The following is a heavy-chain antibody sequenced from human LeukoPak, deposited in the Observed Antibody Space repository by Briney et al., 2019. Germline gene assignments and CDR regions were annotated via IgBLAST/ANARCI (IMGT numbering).Heavy chain of an antibody. V-gene: IGHV3-30-3*01. Sequence: GDSLRLSCAASGFTFSSYAMHWVRQAPGKGLEWVAVISYDGSNKYYADSVKGRFTISRDNSKNTLYLQMNSLRAEDTAVYYCARAGTTPPVRYMDVWGKGTTVTVSS. J-gene: IGHJ6*03. CDR3: ARAGTTPPVRYMDV. CDR2: ISYDGSNK. D-gene: IGHD1-1*01. CDR1: GFTFSSYA.